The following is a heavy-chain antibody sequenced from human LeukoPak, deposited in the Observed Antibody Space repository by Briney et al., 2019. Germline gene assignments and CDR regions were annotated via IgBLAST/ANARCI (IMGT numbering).Heavy chain of an antibody. CDR3: ARLSDYDSGFDS. Sequence: GGSLRLSCAASGFSFSSYALTWVRQAPGKGLEWVSVIYSGGSTYYADSVKGRFTISRDDSKNTVYLQMNGLRAEDTAVYFCARLSDYDSGFDSWGQGALVTVSS. V-gene: IGHV3-53*01. CDR1: GFSFSSYA. D-gene: IGHD5-12*01. J-gene: IGHJ4*02. CDR2: IYSGGST.